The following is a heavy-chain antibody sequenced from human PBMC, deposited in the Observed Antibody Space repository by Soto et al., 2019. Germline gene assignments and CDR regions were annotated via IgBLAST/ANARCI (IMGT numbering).Heavy chain of an antibody. D-gene: IGHD2-15*01. CDR2: IYYSGRT. V-gene: IGHV4-59*01. J-gene: IGHJ4*02. Sequence: PSETLSLTCTVSGDSISSYYWTWIRQPPGKGLEYIGYIYYSGRTYYNPSLKSRVTISVDTSKNQFSLKLSSVTAADTAVYYCARGHPGITTTGTWYDFDYWGQGTLVTVSS. CDR1: GDSISSYY. CDR3: ARGHPGITTTGTWYDFDY.